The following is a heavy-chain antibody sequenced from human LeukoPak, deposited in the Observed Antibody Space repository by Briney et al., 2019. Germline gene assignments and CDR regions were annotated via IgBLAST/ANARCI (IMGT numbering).Heavy chain of an antibody. CDR3: ARVYSSGWYADWYFDL. Sequence: SETLPLTCTVSGGSISSSYWSWIRQPPGKGLEWVGYINYSRSTNYNPSLNNQVTLSIDTSKNQFSLKLSSVTAADTAVYYCARVYSSGWYADWYFDLWGRGTLVTVSS. J-gene: IGHJ2*01. CDR2: INYSRST. V-gene: IGHV4-59*01. CDR1: GGSISSSY. D-gene: IGHD6-19*01.